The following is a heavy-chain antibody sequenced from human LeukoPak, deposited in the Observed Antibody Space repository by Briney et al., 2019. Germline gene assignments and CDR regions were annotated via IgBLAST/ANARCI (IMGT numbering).Heavy chain of an antibody. CDR3: ARAYSSSWTSFDY. J-gene: IGHJ4*02. CDR1: GYTFTGYY. D-gene: IGHD6-13*01. V-gene: IGHV1-2*02. Sequence: ASVKVSCKASGYTFTGYYMHWVRQAPGQGLEWMGWINPNSGGTNYAQKFQSRVTMTRDTSISTAYMELSRLRSDDTAVYYCARAYSSSWTSFDYWGQGTLVTVSS. CDR2: INPNSGGT.